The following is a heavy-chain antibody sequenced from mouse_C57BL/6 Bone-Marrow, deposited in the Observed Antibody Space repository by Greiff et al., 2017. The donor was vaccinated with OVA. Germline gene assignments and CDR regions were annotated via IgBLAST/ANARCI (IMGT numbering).Heavy chain of an antibody. CDR3: ARDYYGSSYFDY. CDR1: GFTFSSYA. D-gene: IGHD1-1*01. V-gene: IGHV5-4*01. J-gene: IGHJ2*01. Sequence: EVQGVESGGGLVKPGGSLKLSCAASGFTFSSYAMSWVRQTPEKRLEWVGTISDGGSYTYYPDNVKGRFTISRDNAKNKLYLQMSHLKYEDTAMYYCARDYYGSSYFDYWGQGTTLTVSS. CDR2: ISDGGSYT.